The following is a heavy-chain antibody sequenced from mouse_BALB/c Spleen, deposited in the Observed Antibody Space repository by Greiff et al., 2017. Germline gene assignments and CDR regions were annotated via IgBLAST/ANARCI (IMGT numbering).Heavy chain of an antibody. CDR3: ARGGNYFAY. CDR1: GYTFSSYW. V-gene: IGHV1-9*01. CDR2: LLPGSGST. J-gene: IGHJ3*01. D-gene: IGHD2-1*01. Sequence: QVQLQQSGAELMKPGAPLKISCKATGYTFSSYWIEWVKQRPGHGLEWIGELLPGSGSTNYNEKFKGKATFTADTSSNTAYMQLSSLTSEDSAVYYCARGGNYFAYWGQGTLVTVSA.